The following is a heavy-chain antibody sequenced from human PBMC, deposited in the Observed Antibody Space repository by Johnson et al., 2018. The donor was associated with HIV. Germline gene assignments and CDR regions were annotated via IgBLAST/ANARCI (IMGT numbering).Heavy chain of an antibody. CDR1: GFTFDDYG. CDR2: INWNGVST. V-gene: IGHV3-20*04. CDR3: ARVADWGSAYDAFDI. D-gene: IGHD7-27*01. Sequence: MQLVESGGGVVQPGRSLRLSCAAFGFTFDDYGMSWVRQAPEKGLEWVSGINWNGVSTGYEDSVKARFPISRDNSKNTLYLQMNSLRPEDTAVYYCARVADWGSAYDAFDIWGQGTMVTVSS. J-gene: IGHJ3*02.